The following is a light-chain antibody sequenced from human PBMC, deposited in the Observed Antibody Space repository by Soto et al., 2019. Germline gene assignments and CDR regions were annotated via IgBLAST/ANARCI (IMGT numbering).Light chain of an antibody. CDR1: QSVSSSY. V-gene: IGKV3-20*01. Sequence: EIVLTQSPGTLSLSPGERATLSCRASQSVSSSYLAWYQQKPGQAPRLLIYGASSKATGIPDRFSGSGSGPDFTLTISRLEPEDFAVYYCHQYGSSQGTFGQGTKLEIK. J-gene: IGKJ2*02. CDR2: GAS. CDR3: HQYGSSQGT.